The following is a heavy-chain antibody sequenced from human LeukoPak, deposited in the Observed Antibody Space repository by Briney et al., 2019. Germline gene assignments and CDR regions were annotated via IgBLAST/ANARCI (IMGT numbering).Heavy chain of an antibody. V-gene: IGHV1-46*01. CDR3: ARDSVVIAARPRAEYFQH. CDR1: GYTFTSYY. Sequence: ASVKVSCKASGYTFTSYYMHWVRQAPGQGLEWMGIINPGGGSTSYAQKFQGRVTMTRDTSTSTVYMELSSLRSEDTAVYYCARDSVVIAARPRAEYFQHWGQGTLVTVSS. CDR2: INPGGGST. J-gene: IGHJ1*01. D-gene: IGHD6-6*01.